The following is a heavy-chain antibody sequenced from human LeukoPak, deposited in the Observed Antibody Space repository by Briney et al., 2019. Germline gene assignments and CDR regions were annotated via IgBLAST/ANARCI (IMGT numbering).Heavy chain of an antibody. CDR1: GFTFSGAW. D-gene: IGHD7-27*01. J-gene: IGHJ4*02. CDR3: ARHVGISF. Sequence: GGSLRLSCTASGFTFSGAWMTWVRQAPGKGLEWVANIREDGTGKDYVDSVKGRFTISRDNAKNSLFLQMSNLRDDDTAIYYCARHVGISFWGQGTLVTVSS. CDR2: IREDGTGK. V-gene: IGHV3-7*01.